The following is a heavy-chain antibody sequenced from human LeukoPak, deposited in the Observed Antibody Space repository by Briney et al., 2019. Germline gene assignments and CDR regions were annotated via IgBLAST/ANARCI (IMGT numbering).Heavy chain of an antibody. J-gene: IGHJ4*02. CDR2: IRSKAYGGTT. Sequence: GGSLRLSCTASGFTFGDYAMSWVRQAPGKGLEWVGFIRSKAYGGTTEYAASVKGRFTISRDDSKSIAYLQIKSLKTEDTAVYYCTRGRRATHDYWGKGTLVSVSS. CDR3: TRGRRATHDY. V-gene: IGHV3-49*04. CDR1: GFTFGDYA. D-gene: IGHD1-26*01.